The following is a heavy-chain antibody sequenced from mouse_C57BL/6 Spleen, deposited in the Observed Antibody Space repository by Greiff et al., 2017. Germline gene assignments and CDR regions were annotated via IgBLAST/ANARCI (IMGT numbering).Heavy chain of an antibody. CDR2: IDPETGGT. CDR1: GYTFTDYE. V-gene: IGHV1-15*01. CDR3: TREGGFYNGSSYYFDY. J-gene: IGHJ2*01. D-gene: IGHD1-1*01. Sequence: QVQLQQSGAELVRPGASVTLSCKASGYTFTDYEMHWVKQTPVHGLEWIGAIDPETGGTAYNQKFKGKAILTADKSTSTAYMELRSLTSEDSAVYYCTREGGFYNGSSYYFDYWGQGTTLTVSS.